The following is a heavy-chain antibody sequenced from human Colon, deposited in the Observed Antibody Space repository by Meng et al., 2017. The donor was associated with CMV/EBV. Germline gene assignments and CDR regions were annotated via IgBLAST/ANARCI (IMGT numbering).Heavy chain of an antibody. CDR3: ARAPYNWNDEGWFDP. V-gene: IGHV1-2*02. D-gene: IGHD1-20*01. CDR1: GYTFTGYY. CDR2: INPNSGGT. J-gene: IGHJ5*02. Sequence: QVRVVQSGAEVQKPGASVKFPCKASGYTFTGYYMHWVRQAPGQGLEWMGWINPNSGGTNYAQKFQGRVTMTRDTSISTAYMELSRLRSDDTAVYYCARAPYNWNDEGWFDPWGQGTLVTVSS.